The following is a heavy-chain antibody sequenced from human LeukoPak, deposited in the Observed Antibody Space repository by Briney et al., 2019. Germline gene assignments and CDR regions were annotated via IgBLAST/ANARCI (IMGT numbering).Heavy chain of an antibody. Sequence: GGSLRLSCAASGFTLSSYAMHWVRQAPGKGLEWVAVISYDGSNKYYADSVKGRFTISRDNSKNTLYLQMNSLRAEDTAVYYCARDGDTVLTRGYYFYMDVWGKGTTVTVSS. CDR1: GFTLSSYA. J-gene: IGHJ6*03. CDR2: ISYDGSNK. V-gene: IGHV3-30*04. CDR3: ARDGDTVLTRGYYFYMDV. D-gene: IGHD4-23*01.